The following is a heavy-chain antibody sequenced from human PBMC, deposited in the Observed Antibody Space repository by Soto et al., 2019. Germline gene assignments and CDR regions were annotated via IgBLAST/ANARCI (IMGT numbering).Heavy chain of an antibody. V-gene: IGHV3-30-3*01. D-gene: IGHD4-4*01. CDR3: ARPLGRDDYNGGYLDF. J-gene: IGHJ2*01. CDR2: ISYDGSNK. CDR1: GFTFSSYA. Sequence: QVQLVESGGGVVQPGRSLRLSCAASGFTFSSYAMHWVRQAPGKGLEWVAVISYDGSNKYYADSVKGRFTMSRDNSKNTLDLNMNSLRTEDTDVYYCARPLGRDDYNGGYLDFWGRGTLVTVSS.